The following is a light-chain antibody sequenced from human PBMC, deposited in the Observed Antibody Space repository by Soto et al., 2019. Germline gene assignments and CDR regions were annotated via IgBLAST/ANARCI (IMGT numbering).Light chain of an antibody. CDR1: QSLSTW. Sequence: DIQMTQSPSTLSASVGDRVSITCRASQSLSTWLAWYQHKPGTAPKLLIFDASSLESGVPSRFSGSGSGTEFTLTISSLQPEDFATYYCQQYYSYPRTFGQGTKVDIK. V-gene: IGKV1-5*01. CDR3: QQYYSYPRT. J-gene: IGKJ1*01. CDR2: DAS.